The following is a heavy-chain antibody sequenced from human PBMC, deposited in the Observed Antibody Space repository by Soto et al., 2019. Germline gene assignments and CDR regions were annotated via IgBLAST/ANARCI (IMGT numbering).Heavy chain of an antibody. CDR2: LYYSGST. Sequence: QVQLQESGPGLVKPSETLSLTCTVSGGSVNSDSYYWTWIRQPPGKRLEWFGSLYYSGSTNYTPTRPRRGPISVDTSNNQSSLMLSSVTVADTAVYFCAREWRDFSSSGGLDVWGQGTTVTFSS. CDR1: GGSVNSDSYY. D-gene: IGHD3-3*01. V-gene: IGHV4-61*01. J-gene: IGHJ6*02. CDR3: AREWRDFSSSGGLDV.